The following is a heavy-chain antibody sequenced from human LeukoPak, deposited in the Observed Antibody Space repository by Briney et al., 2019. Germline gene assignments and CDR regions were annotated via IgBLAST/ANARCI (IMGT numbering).Heavy chain of an antibody. V-gene: IGHV3-23*01. CDR2: ISGSGGST. D-gene: IGHD3-10*01. CDR1: GFTFSSYG. CDR3: AKDLSNLPVDYYGSGSYPNWFDP. Sequence: QSGGSLRLSCAASGFTFSSYGMHWVRQAPGKGLEWVSAISGSGGSTYYADSVKGRFTISRDNSKNTLYLQMNSLRAEDTAVYYCAKDLSNLPVDYYGSGSYPNWFDPWGQGTLVTVSS. J-gene: IGHJ5*02.